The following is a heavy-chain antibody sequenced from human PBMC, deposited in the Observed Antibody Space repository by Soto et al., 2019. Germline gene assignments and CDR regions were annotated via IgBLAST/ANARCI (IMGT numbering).Heavy chain of an antibody. Sequence: QVQLQQSGPGLVKPSQTLSLTCAISGDSVTSNSGVWNWIRQSPSRGLEWLGRTYYRSTWYTDYSRSGKPRITPTPDTSKNQVSLHLNSVSPADTAVYSCARHPMHSWDFELWGRGTLVTVSS. V-gene: IGHV6-1*01. CDR2: TYYRSTWYT. CDR3: ARHPMHSWDFEL. J-gene: IGHJ2*01. CDR1: GDSVTSNSGV.